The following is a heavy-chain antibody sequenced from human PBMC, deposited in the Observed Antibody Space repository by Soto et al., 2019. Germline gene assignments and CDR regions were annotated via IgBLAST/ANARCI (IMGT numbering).Heavy chain of an antibody. J-gene: IGHJ4*02. CDR2: TNSDGSSV. CDR1: GFTLSDNW. CDR3: VRAPEQRPFDY. D-gene: IGHD6-25*01. V-gene: IGHV3-74*03. Sequence: EVQLVESGGGLVQPGGSLRLSCAASGFTLSDNWIHWVCRVPGKGLVWVSRTNSDGSSVTYADSVKGRFTLSRDNAKNTWFLQMDSLRVEDTAMYYCVRAPEQRPFDYWGQGTLVTVSS.